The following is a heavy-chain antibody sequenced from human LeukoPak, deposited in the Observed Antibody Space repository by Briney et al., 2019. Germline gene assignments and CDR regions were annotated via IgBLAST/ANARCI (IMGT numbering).Heavy chain of an antibody. D-gene: IGHD6-6*01. CDR2: IYTSVSS. V-gene: IGHV4-4*09. CDR3: ARRGSIAARSYYYYYMDV. Sequence: SETLSLTCTVSGGSISRYYWSWIRQPPGTGLEWIGDIYTSVSSNCNPSLKSRVTISLDTSKNQFSLKLSSVTAADTAVYYCARRGSIAARSYYYYYMDVWGKGTTVTVSS. J-gene: IGHJ6*03. CDR1: GGSISRYY.